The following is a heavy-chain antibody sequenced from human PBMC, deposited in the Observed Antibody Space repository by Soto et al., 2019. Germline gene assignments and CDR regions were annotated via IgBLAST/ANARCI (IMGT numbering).Heavy chain of an antibody. D-gene: IGHD2-21*02. Sequence: SETLSLTCIVSGESISSSSYYWGWIRQPPGKGLEWIGSIYYSGRTYYNPSFKSRVTISIDTSKNQFSLKLSSVTATDTAVYYCAGQRTTVVTQAYFDHWGQGALVTVSS. V-gene: IGHV4-39*01. CDR1: GESISSSSYY. J-gene: IGHJ4*02. CDR2: IYYSGRT. CDR3: AGQRTTVVTQAYFDH.